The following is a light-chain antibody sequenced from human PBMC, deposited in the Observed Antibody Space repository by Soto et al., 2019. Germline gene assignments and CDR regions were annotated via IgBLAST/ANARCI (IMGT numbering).Light chain of an antibody. J-gene: IGKJ1*01. V-gene: IGKV3D-15*01. CDR3: QQYNNWPWT. CDR1: QSVSNN. Sequence: EIGLTQSPGTLSLSRGERATLSCRASQSVSNNVAWYQQKPGQAPRLLIYGASSRATGIPARFSGSGSGTDFTLTISSLLSEDFAIYYCQQYNNWPWTFGQGTKVDIK. CDR2: GAS.